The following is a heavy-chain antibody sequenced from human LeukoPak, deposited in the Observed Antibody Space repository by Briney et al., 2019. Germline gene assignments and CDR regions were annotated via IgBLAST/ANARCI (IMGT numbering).Heavy chain of an antibody. Sequence: AAVKLSCKASGYTFTSYGISWVRQAPGQRLEWMGWISAYNGNTNYAQKLQGRVTMTTDTSTSTAYMELRSLRSDDTAVYYCARRVLPYYYDSSGYKAFDIWGQGTMVTVAS. D-gene: IGHD3-22*01. CDR2: ISAYNGNT. CDR3: ARRVLPYYYDSSGYKAFDI. CDR1: GYTFTSYG. J-gene: IGHJ3*02. V-gene: IGHV1-18*01.